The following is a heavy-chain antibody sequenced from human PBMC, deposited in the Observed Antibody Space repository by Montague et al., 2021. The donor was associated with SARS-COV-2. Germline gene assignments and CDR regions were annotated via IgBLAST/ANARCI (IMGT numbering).Heavy chain of an antibody. CDR2: INHNGSA. CDR3: ARHADWGWYCLDY. CDR1: GGSISSSY. Sequence: SETLSLTCSVSGGSISSSYWSWIRQPPGKGLEWIGYINHNGSAKYDPSLKSRVTISVDTSKNQFSLKLSSVTAVDTAVYYCARHADWGWYCLDYWGQGTLVTVSS. V-gene: IGHV4-59*08. D-gene: IGHD3-9*01. J-gene: IGHJ4*02.